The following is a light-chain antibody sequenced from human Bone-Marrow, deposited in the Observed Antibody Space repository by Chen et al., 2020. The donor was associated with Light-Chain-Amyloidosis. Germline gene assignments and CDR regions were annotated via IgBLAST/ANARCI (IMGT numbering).Light chain of an antibody. CDR2: EDH. Sequence: NFMLTQPHSVSESPGKTVTISCTRSSGHFARDYVQWYQQRPGSFPTTVIYEDHQRPSGVPDRFSGSIDTSSNSASLTISGLETEDEADYYSQSYDGAVGVFGGGTKLTVL. CDR3: QSYDGAVGV. J-gene: IGLJ3*02. V-gene: IGLV6-57*01. CDR1: SGHFARDY.